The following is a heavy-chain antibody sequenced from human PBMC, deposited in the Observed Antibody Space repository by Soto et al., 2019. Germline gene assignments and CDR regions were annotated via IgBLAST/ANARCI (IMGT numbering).Heavy chain of an antibody. CDR2: ISYDGSNK. D-gene: IGHD3-22*01. Sequence: GGSLRLSCAASGFTFSSYAMHWVRQAPGKGLEWVAVISYDGSNKYYADSVKGRFTISRDNSKNTLYLQMNSLRAEDTAVYYCALALYYYDSSGPIDYWGQGTLVTVSS. CDR1: GFTFSSYA. V-gene: IGHV3-30-3*01. J-gene: IGHJ4*02. CDR3: ALALYYYDSSGPIDY.